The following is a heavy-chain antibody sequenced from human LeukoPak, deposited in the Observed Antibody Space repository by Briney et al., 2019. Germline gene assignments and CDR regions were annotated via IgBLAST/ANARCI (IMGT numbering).Heavy chain of an antibody. D-gene: IGHD2-2*01. J-gene: IGHJ4*02. CDR1: GYTFTGYY. CDR3: ARDPSPSAIEYYFDY. CDR2: INPSGGST. Sequence: GASVKVSCKASGYTFTGYYMHWVRQAPGQGLEWMGIINPSGGSTSYAQKFQGRVTMTRDTSTSTVYMELSSLRSEDTAVYYCARDPSPSAIEYYFDYWGQGTLVTVSS. V-gene: IGHV1-46*01.